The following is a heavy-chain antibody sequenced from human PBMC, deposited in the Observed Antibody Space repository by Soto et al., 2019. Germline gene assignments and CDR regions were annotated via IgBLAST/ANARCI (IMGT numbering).Heavy chain of an antibody. V-gene: IGHV3-30*18. D-gene: IGHD4-4*01. CDR1: GFTFSSYG. Sequence: GGSLRLSCAASGFTFSSYGMHWVRQAPGKGLEWVAVISYDGSNKYYADSVKGRFTISRDNSKNTLYLQMNSLRAEDTAVYYCAKGGRLQYYYYGMDVWGQGTTVTVSS. J-gene: IGHJ6*02. CDR3: AKGGRLQYYYYGMDV. CDR2: ISYDGSNK.